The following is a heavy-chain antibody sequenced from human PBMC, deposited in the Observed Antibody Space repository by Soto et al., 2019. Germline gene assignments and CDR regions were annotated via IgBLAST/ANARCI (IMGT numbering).Heavy chain of an antibody. Sequence: EVQLVESGGGLVQPGGSLKLSCAASGFTFSGSAMHWVRQASGKGLEWVGRIRSKANSYATAYAASVKGRFTISRDDSKNKAELQIKSLKTEDTAVYYCTGDSPIGNWGQGTLVTVSS. D-gene: IGHD1-26*01. CDR1: GFTFSGSA. J-gene: IGHJ4*02. CDR3: TGDSPIGN. CDR2: IRSKANSYAT. V-gene: IGHV3-73*01.